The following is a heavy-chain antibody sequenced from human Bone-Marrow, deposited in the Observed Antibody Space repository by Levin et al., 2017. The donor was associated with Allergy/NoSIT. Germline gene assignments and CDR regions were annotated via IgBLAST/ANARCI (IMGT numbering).Heavy chain of an antibody. V-gene: IGHV3-43D*04. CDR2: ISWDGGST. CDR1: GFTFDDYA. J-gene: IGHJ5*02. D-gene: IGHD2-2*01. CDR3: AKDSNPPRSSTSCYPWFDP. Sequence: GGSLRLSCAASGFTFDDYAMHWVRQAPGKGLEWVSLISWDGGSTYYADSVKGRFTISRDNSKNSLYLQMNSLRPEDTALYYCAKDSNPPRSSTSCYPWFDPWGQGTLVTVSS.